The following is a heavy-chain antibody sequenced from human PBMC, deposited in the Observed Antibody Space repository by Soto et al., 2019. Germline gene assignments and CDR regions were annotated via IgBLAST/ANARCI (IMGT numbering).Heavy chain of an antibody. D-gene: IGHD6-6*01. Sequence: QVQLQQWGAGLLKPSETLSLTCAVYGGYFSGYYWSWIRQPPGKGLEWIGEINHSGRTKYNPSLKSRVTKSVDASKSQFALKLSSVTAADTAVYYCARTSRFAYWGQGTLVTVSS. CDR2: INHSGRT. CDR1: GGYFSGYY. V-gene: IGHV4-34*01. J-gene: IGHJ4*02. CDR3: ARTSRFAY.